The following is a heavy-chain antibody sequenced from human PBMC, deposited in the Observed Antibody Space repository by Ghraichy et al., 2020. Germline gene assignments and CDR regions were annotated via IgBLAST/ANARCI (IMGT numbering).Heavy chain of an antibody. CDR3: ARSQYSSGWYSNFDY. D-gene: IGHD6-19*01. Sequence: SQTLSLTCTVSGDSISSGGYYWSWVRQHPGKGLEWIGYIYYSGSTYYNPSLKSRVNISVDTSKNQFSLKMNSVTAADTAVYYCARSQYSSGWYSNFDYWGQGTLVTVSS. CDR1: GDSISSGGYY. J-gene: IGHJ4*02. V-gene: IGHV4-31*02. CDR2: IYYSGST.